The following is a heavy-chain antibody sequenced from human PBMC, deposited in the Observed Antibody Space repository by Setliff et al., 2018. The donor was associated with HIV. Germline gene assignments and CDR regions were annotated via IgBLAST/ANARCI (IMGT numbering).Heavy chain of an antibody. CDR2: IIPIFNTA. J-gene: IGHJ5*02. CDR3: ARDQATGYEKVWFSWIDP. CDR1: GGTFSLYA. V-gene: IGHV1-69*13. Sequence: GASVKVSCKASGGTFSLYAINWVRQAPGQGLEWMGGIIPIFNTANYAQNFQGRVTITADGSTSTAYMELSSLRFEDTATYYCARDQATGYEKVWFSWIDPWGQGTLVTVSS. D-gene: IGHD5-12*01.